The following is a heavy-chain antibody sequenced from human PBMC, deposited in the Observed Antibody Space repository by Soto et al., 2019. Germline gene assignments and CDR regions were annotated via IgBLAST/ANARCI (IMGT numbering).Heavy chain of an antibody. CDR2: IVVGSGNT. V-gene: IGHV1-58*01. J-gene: IGHJ4*02. Sequence: GASLKVSCKASGFTFTSSPVQWVRQARGQRLGWIGWIVVGSGNTNYAQKFQERVTITRDMSTSTAYMELSSLRSEDTAVYYCAAVPSESGYYYFDYWGQGTLVTVSS. D-gene: IGHD3-22*01. CDR3: AAVPSESGYYYFDY. CDR1: GFTFTSSP.